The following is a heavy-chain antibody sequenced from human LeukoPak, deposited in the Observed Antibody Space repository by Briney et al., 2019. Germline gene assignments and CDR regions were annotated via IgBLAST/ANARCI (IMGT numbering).Heavy chain of an antibody. CDR3: ARVGYSSGWYFDY. CDR2: ISSTSSYI. Sequence: PGGSLRLSCAASGFTFSNYGMHWVRQAPGKGLEWVSSISSTSSYIYYADPVKGRFTISRDNAQKSLYLQMDSLRAEDTAMYYCARVGYSSGWYFDYWGQGTLVTVSS. D-gene: IGHD6-19*01. J-gene: IGHJ4*02. CDR1: GFTFSNYG. V-gene: IGHV3-21*01.